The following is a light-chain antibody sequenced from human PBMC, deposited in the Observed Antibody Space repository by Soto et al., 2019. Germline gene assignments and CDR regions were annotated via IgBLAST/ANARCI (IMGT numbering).Light chain of an antibody. Sequence: DIQMTQSPSILSASVGDRVTITCRASQSISSWLAWYQQKPGKAPNLLIYKASHLENGVPSRFSGSGSGTEFTLTISSLQPGDFATYYCQQYNYYRTFGQGTKVDIK. CDR1: QSISSW. CDR2: KAS. J-gene: IGKJ1*01. CDR3: QQYNYYRT. V-gene: IGKV1-5*03.